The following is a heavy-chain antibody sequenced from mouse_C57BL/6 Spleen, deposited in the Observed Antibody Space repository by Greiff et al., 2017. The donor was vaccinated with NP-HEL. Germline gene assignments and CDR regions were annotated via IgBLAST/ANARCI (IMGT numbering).Heavy chain of an antibody. CDR1: GFTFSSYA. J-gene: IGHJ4*01. CDR3: ARGEDAMDY. V-gene: IGHV5-4*01. CDR2: ISDGGSYT. Sequence: EVQVVESGGGLVKPGGSLKLSCAASGFTFSSYAMSWVRQTPEKRLEWVATISDGGSYTYYPDNVKGRFTISRDNAKNNLYLQMSHLKSEDTAMYYCARGEDAMDYWGQGTSVTVSS.